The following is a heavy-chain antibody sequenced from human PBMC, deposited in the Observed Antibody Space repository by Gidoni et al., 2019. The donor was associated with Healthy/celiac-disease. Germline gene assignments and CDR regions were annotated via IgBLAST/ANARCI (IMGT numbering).Heavy chain of an antibody. D-gene: IGHD3-16*02. Sequence: EVQLVESGGGLVQPGGSLRLSCPASGFTFCSYEMNWVRQAPGKGLEWVSYISSSGSTIYYADSVKGRFTISRDNAKNSLYLQMNSLRAEDTAVYYCARDLSYDYIWGSYRARGDAFDIWGQGTMVTVSS. J-gene: IGHJ3*02. CDR3: ARDLSYDYIWGSYRARGDAFDI. CDR2: ISSSGSTI. V-gene: IGHV3-48*03. CDR1: GFTFCSYE.